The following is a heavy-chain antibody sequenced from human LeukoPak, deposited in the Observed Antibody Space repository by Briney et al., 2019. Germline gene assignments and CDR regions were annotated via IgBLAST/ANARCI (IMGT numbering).Heavy chain of an antibody. CDR2: VNADGGNT. CDR3: TKRVKYGGTWDHFAD. V-gene: IGHV3-23*01. CDR1: GFTFDNYR. J-gene: IGHJ4*02. Sequence: GGSLRLSCAASGFTFDNYRMSWVRQAPGKGLEWVSTVNADGGNTYYADSVKGRLTISRDNSKSTLILQMNSLRVEDTALYYCTKRVKYGGTWDHFADWGQGTLVTVSS. D-gene: IGHD1-26*01.